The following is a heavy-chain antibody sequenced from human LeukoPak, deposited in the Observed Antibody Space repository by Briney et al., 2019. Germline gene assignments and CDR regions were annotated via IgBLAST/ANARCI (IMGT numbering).Heavy chain of an antibody. V-gene: IGHV1-24*01. J-gene: IGHJ5*02. Sequence: GASVKVSCKVSGYTLTELSMHWVRLAPGKGLEWMGGFDPEDGQTIYAQKFQGRVTMTEDTSTDTAFMELNSLRSEDTAVYYCATDPPPIVGRRNNLFDPWGQGTLVTVSS. CDR2: FDPEDGQT. D-gene: IGHD6-6*01. CDR3: ATDPPPIVGRRNNLFDP. CDR1: GYTLTELS.